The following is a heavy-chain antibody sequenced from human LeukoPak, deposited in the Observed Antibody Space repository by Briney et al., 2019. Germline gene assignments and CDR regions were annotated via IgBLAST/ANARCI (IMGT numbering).Heavy chain of an antibody. Sequence: PGGSLRLSCGASGFMVSSNYMSWVRQAPGKGLEWVSVIYSGGSTYYADSVKGRFTISRDNSKNTLYLQMNSLRAEDTAMYYCARGKDDAFDIWGQGTMVTVSS. V-gene: IGHV3-53*01. J-gene: IGHJ3*02. CDR2: IYSGGST. CDR1: GFMVSSNY. CDR3: ARGKDDAFDI.